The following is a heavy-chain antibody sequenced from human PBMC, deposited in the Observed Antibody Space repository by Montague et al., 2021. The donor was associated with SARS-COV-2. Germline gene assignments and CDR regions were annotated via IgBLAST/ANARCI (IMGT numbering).Heavy chain of an antibody. Sequence: SLRLSCAASGVTFSSYAMHWVRQAPGKGLEWVAVISYDGSNKYYADPVKGRFTISRDNAKNTLYLQMNSLRAEDTAVYYCATTQRPFTNYYYYYGMDVWGQGTTVTVSS. CDR3: ATTQRPFTNYYYYYGMDV. V-gene: IGHV3-30*04. CDR1: GVTFSSYA. D-gene: IGHD6-25*01. J-gene: IGHJ6*02. CDR2: ISYDGSNK.